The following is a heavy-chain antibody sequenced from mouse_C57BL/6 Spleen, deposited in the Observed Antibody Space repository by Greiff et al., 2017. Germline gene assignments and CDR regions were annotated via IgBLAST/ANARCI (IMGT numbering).Heavy chain of an antibody. J-gene: IGHJ1*03. V-gene: IGHV5-16*01. CDR1: GFTFSDYY. D-gene: IGHD1-1*01. Sequence: EVMLVESEGGLVQPGSSMKLSCTASGFTFSDYYMAWVRQVPEKGLEWVANINYDGSSTYYLDSLKSRFIISRDNAKNILYLQMSSLKSDDTATYYCARDRDLYYGSRDWYFDVWGTGTTVTVSS. CDR2: INYDGSST. CDR3: ARDRDLYYGSRDWYFDV.